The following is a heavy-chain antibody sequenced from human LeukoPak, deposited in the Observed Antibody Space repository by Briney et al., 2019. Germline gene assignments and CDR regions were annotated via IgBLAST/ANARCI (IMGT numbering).Heavy chain of an antibody. Sequence: GGSLSLLCAASGFTFSDYYMIWIRQARGKGLEWVSYISDSGSTIYYADSLKGRFTIARDNDKNSLYLQINSLRVEDTAVYYCGREQEQQVWRTYGTYSYYYYVDVWGQGTTVTVSS. V-gene: IGHV3-11*01. CDR2: ISDSGSTI. D-gene: IGHD3-16*01. CDR1: GFTFSDYY. CDR3: GREQEQQVWRTYGTYSYYYYVDV. J-gene: IGHJ6*03.